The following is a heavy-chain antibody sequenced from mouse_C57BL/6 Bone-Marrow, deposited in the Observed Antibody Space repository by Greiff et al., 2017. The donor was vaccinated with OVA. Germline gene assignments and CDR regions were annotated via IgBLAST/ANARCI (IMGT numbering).Heavy chain of an antibody. V-gene: IGHV4-1*01. Sequence: EVKLVESGGGLVQPGGSLKLSCAASGIDFSRYWMSWVRRAPGKGLEWIGEINPDSSTINYAPSLKDKFIISRDNAKNTLYLQMSKVRSEDTALYYCARPEDYYGSTNYYAMDYWGQGTSVTVSS. CDR3: ARPEDYYGSTNYYAMDY. CDR2: INPDSSTI. CDR1: GIDFSRYW. J-gene: IGHJ4*01. D-gene: IGHD1-1*01.